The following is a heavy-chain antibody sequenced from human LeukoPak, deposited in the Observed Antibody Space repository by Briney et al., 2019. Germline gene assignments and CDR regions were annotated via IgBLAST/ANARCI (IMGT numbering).Heavy chain of an antibody. Sequence: PGESLRLSCVASGFTFSTDFMHWIRQPPGEGLMYVSQISGDETYTNYADSVKGRFTISRDNAKNTLYLQMNSLRAEDTAVYYCVREDNSFNAWGQGTLVTVSS. CDR1: GFTFSTDF. CDR2: ISGDETYT. D-gene: IGHD5-24*01. CDR3: VREDNSFNA. J-gene: IGHJ3*01. V-gene: IGHV3-74*01.